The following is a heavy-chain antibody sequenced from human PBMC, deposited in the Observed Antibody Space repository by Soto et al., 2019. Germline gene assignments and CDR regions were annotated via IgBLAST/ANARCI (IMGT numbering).Heavy chain of an antibody. CDR1: GFTFNSYA. J-gene: IGHJ4*02. CDR2: ISGSGGTT. D-gene: IGHD3-10*01. CDR3: AKDRHYGSGTYSDSDIDY. Sequence: EVQLLESGGGLVQPGGSLRLSCGGSGFTFNSYAMTWVRQAPGKGLEWVSAISGSGGTTYYANSVKGRFTISRDQSKDTLYLQMNTLRPEDTAIYYCAKDRHYGSGTYSDSDIDYWGQGTLVTVSS. V-gene: IGHV3-23*01.